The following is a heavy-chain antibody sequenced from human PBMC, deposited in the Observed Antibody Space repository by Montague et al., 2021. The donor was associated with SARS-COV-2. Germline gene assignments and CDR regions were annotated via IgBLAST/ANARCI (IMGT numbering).Heavy chain of an antibody. J-gene: IGHJ4*02. V-gene: IGHV3-74*01. Sequence: SLRLSCAASGLTFRSYWMHWVRQVPGRGPIWVSRIKPDGTSTHYAASVKGRFTISRDNAKNTLSLQLNNLRAEDTAVYYCVRPLWFGDSDYFFDSWGQGTLVTVSS. CDR3: VRPLWFGDSDYFFDS. D-gene: IGHD3-10*01. CDR2: IKPDGTST. CDR1: GLTFRSYW.